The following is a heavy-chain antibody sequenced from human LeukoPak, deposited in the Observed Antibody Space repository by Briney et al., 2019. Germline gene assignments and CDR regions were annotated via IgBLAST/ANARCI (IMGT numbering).Heavy chain of an antibody. V-gene: IGHV3-23*01. J-gene: IGHJ4*02. CDR1: GFTFSTYA. CDR2: ISGTGGST. CDR3: AKRVAVAGTITGPLDY. D-gene: IGHD6-19*01. Sequence: PGGSLRLSCAASGFTFSTYAMSWVRRAPGKGLECVSTISGTGGSTYYADSVKGRFTISRDNSKNTLYLQMNSLRAEDTAVYYCAKRVAVAGTITGPLDYWGQGTLVTVSS.